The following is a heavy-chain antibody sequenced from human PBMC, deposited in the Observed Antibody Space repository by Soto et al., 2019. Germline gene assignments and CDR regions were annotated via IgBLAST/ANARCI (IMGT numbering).Heavy chain of an antibody. CDR1: GFTFSSYG. Sequence: GGSLRLSCAASGFTFSSYGMHWVRQAPGKGLEWVAVIWYDGSNKYYADSVKGWVTMTRDTSISTAYMELSRLKSDDTAVYYCARGSVGPTTDFDYWGQGTLVTVSS. V-gene: IGHV3-33*01. CDR3: ARGSVGPTTDFDY. J-gene: IGHJ4*02. D-gene: IGHD1-26*01. CDR2: IWYDGSNK.